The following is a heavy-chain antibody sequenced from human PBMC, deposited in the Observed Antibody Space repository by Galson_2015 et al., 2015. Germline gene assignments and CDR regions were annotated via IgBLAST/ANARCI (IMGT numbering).Heavy chain of an antibody. CDR2: ISSVGSST. V-gene: IGHV3-74*01. D-gene: IGHD3-22*01. J-gene: IGHJ4*02. CDR3: ARAYYYDRGGYCGNYFDY. Sequence: SLRLSCAASGFTFSSYWMHWVRLAPGKGLECVSCISSVGSSTSYADSVKGRFTISRDNAKNTLYLQMNRLRAEDTAVYYCARAYYYDRGGYCGNYFDYWGQGTLVTVSS. CDR1: GFTFSSYW.